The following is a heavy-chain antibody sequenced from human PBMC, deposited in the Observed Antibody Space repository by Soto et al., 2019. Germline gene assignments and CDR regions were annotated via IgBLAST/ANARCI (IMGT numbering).Heavy chain of an antibody. Sequence: SETLSLTCAVYGGSFSGYSWTWIRQSPGKGLEWIGQINDGGSANYNPSLKSRVTISVDTSNNEFFLELSSVTAADTAVYYCARVPDRWGQGTLVTVSS. V-gene: IGHV4-34*01. CDR1: GGSFSGYS. J-gene: IGHJ5*02. CDR3: ARVPDR. CDR2: INDGGSA. D-gene: IGHD2-2*01.